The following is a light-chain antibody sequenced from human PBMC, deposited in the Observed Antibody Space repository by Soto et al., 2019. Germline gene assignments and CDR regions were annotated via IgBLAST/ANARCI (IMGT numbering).Light chain of an antibody. J-gene: IGKJ1*01. Sequence: EILLTQSPGTLSLSPGERATLSCRAIQSVSSSYLAWYQQKPGQAPRLLIYGASSRATGIPDRFSGSGSGTDFTLTISRLEPEDFAVYYCQQYGDSPKTFGQGTKVEIK. V-gene: IGKV3-20*01. CDR2: GAS. CDR1: QSVSSSY. CDR3: QQYGDSPKT.